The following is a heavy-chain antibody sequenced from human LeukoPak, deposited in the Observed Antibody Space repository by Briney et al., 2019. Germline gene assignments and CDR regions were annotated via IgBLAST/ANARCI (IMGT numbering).Heavy chain of an antibody. Sequence: ASVKVSCKASGYTFTSCDINSVRQATGQGLEWMGWMNTNSGNTGYGQSFQGRITMTRDISIGTAYMELSNLTSEDTAIYYCTRGSSGRRDNWGQGTLVTVSA. CDR2: MNTNSGNT. CDR1: GYTFTSCD. J-gene: IGHJ4*02. D-gene: IGHD6-19*01. CDR3: TRGSSGRRDN. V-gene: IGHV1-8*01.